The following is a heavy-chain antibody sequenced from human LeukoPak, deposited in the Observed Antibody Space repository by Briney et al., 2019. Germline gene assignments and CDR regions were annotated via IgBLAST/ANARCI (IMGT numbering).Heavy chain of an antibody. CDR3: SRDDRYSSWN. D-gene: IGHD5-18*01. V-gene: IGHV3-7*05. Sequence: GGSLRLSCAASGFSFSTYWMSRVRQAPGKGLEWVANIKHDGSDKYYVDSVKGRFTISRDNAKNSLFLQMNSLRAEDTAVYYCSRDDRYSSWNWGQGTLVTVSS. J-gene: IGHJ4*02. CDR1: GFSFSTYW. CDR2: IKHDGSDK.